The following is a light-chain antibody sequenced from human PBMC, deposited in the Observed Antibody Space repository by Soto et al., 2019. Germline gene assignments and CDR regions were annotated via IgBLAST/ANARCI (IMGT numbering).Light chain of an antibody. V-gene: IGKV1-5*01. Sequence: DIQMTQSPSTLSASVGDRVTITCRASQSISGWLAWYQQKPGKAHKLLIYDASSLESGVQSRFSGSGSGTEFTLTITSLQPDDFATYYCQQYNSYPWTFGQGTKVDIK. CDR2: DAS. CDR3: QQYNSYPWT. CDR1: QSISGW. J-gene: IGKJ1*01.